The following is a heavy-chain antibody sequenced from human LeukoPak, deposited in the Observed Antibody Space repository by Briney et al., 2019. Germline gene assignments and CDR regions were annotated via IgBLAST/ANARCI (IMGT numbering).Heavy chain of an antibody. CDR3: ARNIAAAGPYYFDS. Sequence: PGGSLRLSCEASGFTFSAYAMTWVRQAPGKGLEWVAVITYDGSNKYYADSVKGRFTISRDNSKNTLYLQMNSLRAEDTAVYYCARNIAAAGPYYFDSWGQGTLVTVSS. V-gene: IGHV3-30-3*01. CDR2: ITYDGSNK. J-gene: IGHJ4*02. D-gene: IGHD6-13*01. CDR1: GFTFSAYA.